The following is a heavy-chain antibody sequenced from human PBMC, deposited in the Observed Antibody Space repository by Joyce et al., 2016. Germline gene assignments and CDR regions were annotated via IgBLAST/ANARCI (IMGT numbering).Heavy chain of an antibody. CDR2: IRQDGSEK. CDR3: ARERLLEGLPNIPEFFDY. D-gene: IGHD3-3*01. V-gene: IGHV3-7*01. Sequence: EVQLVESGGGLVQPGGSLRLSCAASGFKFDSHCMTWVRQAPGKGLEWEANIRQDGSEKYYVDSVKGRFTISRDNAKNALYLQMNSLRAEDTAVYYCARERLLEGLPNIPEFFDYWGQGTLVTVSS. CDR1: GFKFDSHC. J-gene: IGHJ4*02.